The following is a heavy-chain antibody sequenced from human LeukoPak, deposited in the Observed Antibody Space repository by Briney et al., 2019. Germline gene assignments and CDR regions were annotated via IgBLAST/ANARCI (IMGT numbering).Heavy chain of an antibody. CDR3: AKVAAEAKGNWFDP. Sequence: GGSLRLSCAASGFTFSSYGMHWVRQAPGKGLEWVAVISYDGSNKYYADSVKGRFTISRDNSKNTLYLQMNSLRAEDTAVYYCAKVAAEAKGNWFDPWGQGTLVTVSS. CDR1: GFTFSSYG. J-gene: IGHJ5*02. CDR2: ISYDGSNK. V-gene: IGHV3-30*18. D-gene: IGHD6-25*01.